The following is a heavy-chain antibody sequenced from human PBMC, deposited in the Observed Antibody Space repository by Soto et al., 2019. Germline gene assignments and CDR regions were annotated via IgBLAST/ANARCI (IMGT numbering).Heavy chain of an antibody. CDR1: GGTFSSYT. V-gene: IGHV1-69*08. CDR2: ISPILGIA. Sequence: QVQLVQSGAEVKKPGSSVKVSCKASGGTFSSYTISWVRQAPGQGLEWMGRISPILGIANYAQKFQGRVTITADKSTSTAYMELSSLRSEDTAVYYCARDLVVITSGGMDVWGQGTTVTVSS. D-gene: IGHD3-22*01. J-gene: IGHJ6*02. CDR3: ARDLVVITSGGMDV.